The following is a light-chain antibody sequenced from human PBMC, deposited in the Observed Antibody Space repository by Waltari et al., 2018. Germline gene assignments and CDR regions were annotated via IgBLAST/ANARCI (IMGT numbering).Light chain of an antibody. Sequence: QSALAQPPSASGSPGQAVTIPCTGTRRDVGGYNYVSWYPQHPGKAPKPMIYEVSKRPSGVPDRFSGSKSGNTASLTVSGLQAEDEAAYYCSSYTGSNFVVFGGGTKVTVL. J-gene: IGLJ2*01. CDR2: EVS. CDR1: RRDVGGYNY. V-gene: IGLV2-8*01. CDR3: SSYTGSNFVV.